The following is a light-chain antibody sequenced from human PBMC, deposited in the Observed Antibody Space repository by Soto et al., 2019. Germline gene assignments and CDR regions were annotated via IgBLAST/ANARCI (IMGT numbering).Light chain of an antibody. CDR1: SSDVGGYNY. V-gene: IGLV2-14*01. J-gene: IGLJ2*01. Sequence: QSALTQPASVSGSPGQSITISCTGTSSDVGGYNYVSWYQQHPGKAPKLMVYDVTKRPSGVSYRFSGSKSGNTASLTISGLQAEDEADYYCSSYTNRRTIIFGGGTQLT. CDR3: SSYTNRRTII. CDR2: DVT.